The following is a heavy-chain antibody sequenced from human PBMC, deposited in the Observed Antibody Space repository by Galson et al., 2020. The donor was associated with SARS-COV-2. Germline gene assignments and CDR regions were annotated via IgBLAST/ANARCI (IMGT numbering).Heavy chain of an antibody. V-gene: IGHV1-69*10. Sequence: SVKVSCKASGGTFSSYAISWVRQAPGQGLGWMGGIIPILGIANYAQKFQGRVTITADKSTSTAYMELSSLRSEDTAVYYCAREGICTNGVCQPKGAFDYGGQGTLVTVSS. J-gene: IGHJ4*02. CDR3: AREGICTNGVCQPKGAFDY. CDR2: IIPILGIA. CDR1: GGTFSSYA. D-gene: IGHD2-8*01.